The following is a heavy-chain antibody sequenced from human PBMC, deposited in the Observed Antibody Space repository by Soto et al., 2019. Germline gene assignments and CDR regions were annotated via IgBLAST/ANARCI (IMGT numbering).Heavy chain of an antibody. D-gene: IGHD3-3*01. CDR2: IYYTRST. CDR1: GGSIGSGAYS. J-gene: IGHJ4*02. V-gene: IGHV4-30-4*01. Sequence: PSETLSLTCTVSGGSIGSGAYSWSWIRQPPGKGLEWIGYIYYTRSTYYNPSLKSRLTMSVDTSKNQLSLKLTSVTAAVTAVYYWARAFDYGRGYYGGLGYWGLGTRVTVSS. CDR3: ARAFDYGRGYYGGLGY.